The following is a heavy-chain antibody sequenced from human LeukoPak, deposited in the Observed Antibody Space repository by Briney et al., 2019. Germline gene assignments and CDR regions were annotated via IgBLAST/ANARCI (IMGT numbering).Heavy chain of an antibody. J-gene: IGHJ4*02. CDR3: ARDRTIAAAGTPADY. CDR1: GFTFSDYG. D-gene: IGHD6-13*01. Sequence: GGSLRLSCAASGFTFSDYGVSWVRQAPGKGLEWISSISSTGGTTYYADSVKGRFTISRDNSKNTLFLQVNSLRAEDTAIYYCARDRTIAAAGTPADYWGQGTLVTVSS. V-gene: IGHV3-23*01. CDR2: ISSTGGTT.